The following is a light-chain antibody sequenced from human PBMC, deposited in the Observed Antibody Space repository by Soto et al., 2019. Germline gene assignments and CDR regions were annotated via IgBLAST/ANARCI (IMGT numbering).Light chain of an antibody. J-gene: IGLJ1*01. V-gene: IGLV2-8*01. CDR2: EVS. Sequence: QSVLTQPPSASGSHRQSVTISCTGTSSDVGAYNYVSWYQQLPGKAPKLIIYEVSKRPSGVPDRFSGSKSGNTASLTVSGLQAEDEADYYCTSYAGTYSFFYVFGTGTKVTVL. CDR1: SSDVGAYNY. CDR3: TSYAGTYSFFYV.